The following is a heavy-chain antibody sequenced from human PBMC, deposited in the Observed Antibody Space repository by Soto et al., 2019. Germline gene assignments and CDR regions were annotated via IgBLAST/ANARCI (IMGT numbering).Heavy chain of an antibody. D-gene: IGHD6-13*01. CDR1: GFTVSSNY. J-gene: IGHJ6*02. Sequence: EVQLVESGGGLMQPGGSLRLSCAASGFTVSSNYMNWVRQAPGKGLEWVSLIYSGGSTYYADSVKGRFTISRDNSKXXLYLQMNSLRAEDTAVYYCARDRGYSIVRGYGLDVWGQGTTVTVSS. CDR3: ARDRGYSIVRGYGLDV. CDR2: IYSGGST. V-gene: IGHV3-53*01.